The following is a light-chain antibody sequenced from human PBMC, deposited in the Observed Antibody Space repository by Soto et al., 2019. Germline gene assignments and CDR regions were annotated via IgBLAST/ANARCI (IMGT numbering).Light chain of an antibody. CDR2: TAS. CDR3: QQLNSYPLT. CDR1: QGIAHY. Sequence: IQLTQSPSSLSASVGDRVTITCRASQGIAHYLAWYQQKPGKAPDLLIYTASTLQSGVPSRFSGSGSGTDFTLTISSLQPEDFATYFCQQLNSYPLTFGQGKRLEIK. J-gene: IGKJ5*01. V-gene: IGKV1-9*01.